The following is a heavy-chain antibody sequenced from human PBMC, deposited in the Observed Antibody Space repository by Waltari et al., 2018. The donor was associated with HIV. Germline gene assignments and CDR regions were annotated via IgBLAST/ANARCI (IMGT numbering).Heavy chain of an antibody. CDR3: AKAPHHYDSSGPVY. CDR1: GFTFSNYG. V-gene: IGHV3-30*02. CDR2: IRYDGTNK. D-gene: IGHD3-22*01. Sequence: VQLVESGGGAVQPGGSLLLSCTASGFTFSNYGLYWVRQAPGTGLQWVAFIRYDGTNKYYADSVKGRFIISRDNSKNTLSLQMHSLRAEDTAVYYCAKAPHHYDSSGPVYWGQGTLVTVSS. J-gene: IGHJ4*02.